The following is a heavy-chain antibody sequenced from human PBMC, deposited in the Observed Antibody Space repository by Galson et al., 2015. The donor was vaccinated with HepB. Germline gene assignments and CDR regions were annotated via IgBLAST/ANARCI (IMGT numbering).Heavy chain of an antibody. J-gene: IGHJ4*02. D-gene: IGHD1-26*01. CDR2: ISYDGSNK. CDR3: ARDRIVGATVFDY. CDR1: GFTFSSYA. Sequence: SLRLSCAASGFTFSSYAMHWVRQAPGKGLEWVAVISYDGSNKYYADSVKGRFTISRDNSKNTLYLQMNSLRAEDTAVYYCARDRIVGATVFDYWGQGTLVTVSS. V-gene: IGHV3-30-3*01.